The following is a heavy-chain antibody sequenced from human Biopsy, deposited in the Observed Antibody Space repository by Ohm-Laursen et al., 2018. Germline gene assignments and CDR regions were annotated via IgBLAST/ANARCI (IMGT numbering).Heavy chain of an antibody. CDR3: ARWTPEYDSSRYYLDAFDI. D-gene: IGHD3-22*01. Sequence: GTLSLTCTVSGGSLSSYYWSWIRQPAGKGLEWIGRIYSSGSTNYNPSLKSRVPLSMDTSKRQFSLKLSFVTAADTAVYYCARWTPEYDSSRYYLDAFDIWGQGTKVTVSS. CDR1: GGSLSSYY. CDR2: IYSSGST. J-gene: IGHJ3*02. V-gene: IGHV4-4*07.